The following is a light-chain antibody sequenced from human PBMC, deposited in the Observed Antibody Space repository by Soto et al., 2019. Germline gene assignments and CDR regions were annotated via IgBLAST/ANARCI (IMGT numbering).Light chain of an antibody. CDR3: QQYNSYSGT. Sequence: DLQSTHSAPTLSASVCDTVPITCRPRGTLNTLLAWFQHKPGKTPKLLIYQASILESGVPSRFSGSGAGTEFTLTISSLQPDDFATYYCQQYNSYSGTFGQGTKVDIK. CDR2: QAS. CDR1: GTLNTL. V-gene: IGKV1-5*03. J-gene: IGKJ1*01.